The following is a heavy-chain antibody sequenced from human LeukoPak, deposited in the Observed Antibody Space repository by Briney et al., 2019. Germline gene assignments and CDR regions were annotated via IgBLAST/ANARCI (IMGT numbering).Heavy chain of an antibody. CDR2: IYSGGST. Sequence: GGSLRLSCAASGFIVSSNYMNWVRQAPGKGLEWVSVIYSGGSTYYADSVRGRFTISRDNAKNSLYLQMNSLRAEDTAVYYCARDGRDGYNSDAFDIWGQGTMVTVSS. CDR1: GFIVSSNY. CDR3: ARDGRDGYNSDAFDI. J-gene: IGHJ3*02. V-gene: IGHV3-53*01. D-gene: IGHD5-24*01.